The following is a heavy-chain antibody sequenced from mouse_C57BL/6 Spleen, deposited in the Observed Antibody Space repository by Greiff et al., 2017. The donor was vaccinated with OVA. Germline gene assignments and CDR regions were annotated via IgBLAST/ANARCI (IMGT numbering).Heavy chain of an antibody. CDR2: INPNNGGT. CDR1: GYTFTDYY. V-gene: IGHV1-26*01. CDR3: ARQDGSSYDYAMDY. Sequence: EVQLQQSGPELVKPGASVKISCKASGYTFTDYYMNWVKQSHGKSLEWIGDINPNNGGTSYNQKFKGKATLTVDKSSSTAYMELRSLTSEDSAVYYCARQDGSSYDYAMDYWGQGTSVTVSS. D-gene: IGHD1-1*01. J-gene: IGHJ4*01.